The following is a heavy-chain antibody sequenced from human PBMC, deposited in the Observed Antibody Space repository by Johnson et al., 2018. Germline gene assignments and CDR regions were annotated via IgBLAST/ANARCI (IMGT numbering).Heavy chain of an antibody. CDR1: GASITGYY. Sequence: QVQLQESGPGLVKPSETLSLTCTVFGASITGYYWTWIRPPPGKGLEWIGYIYYSGSTHYNPSLNSRVTISVGTSKNQFSLNLTSVTAADTAVYYCSRGQWERNAFDIWDQGTKVTVSS. CDR2: IYYSGST. V-gene: IGHV4-59*01. J-gene: IGHJ3*02. D-gene: IGHD1-26*01. CDR3: SRGQWERNAFDI.